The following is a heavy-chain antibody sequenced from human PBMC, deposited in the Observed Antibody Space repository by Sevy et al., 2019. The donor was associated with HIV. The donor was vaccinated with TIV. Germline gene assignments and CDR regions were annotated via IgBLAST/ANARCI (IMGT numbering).Heavy chain of an antibody. J-gene: IGHJ4*02. CDR2: ISGSGGST. D-gene: IGHD3-22*01. CDR3: AKDRSPNVVVITSPFDY. CDR1: GFTFSSYA. V-gene: IGHV3-23*01. Sequence: GGSLRLSCAASGFTFSSYATSWVRQAPGKGLEWVSAISGSGGSTYYADSVKGRFTISRDNSKNTLYLQMNSLRAEDTAVYYCAKDRSPNVVVITSPFDYWGQGTLVTVSS.